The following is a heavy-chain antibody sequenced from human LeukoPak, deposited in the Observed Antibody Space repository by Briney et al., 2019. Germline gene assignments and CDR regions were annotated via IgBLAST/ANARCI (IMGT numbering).Heavy chain of an antibody. CDR2: IIPIFGTA. CDR1: GYTFTSYA. Sequence: SVKVSCKASGYTFTSYAISWVRQAPGQGLEWMGGIIPIFGTANYAQKFQGRVTITADESTSTAYMELSSLRSEDTAVYYCATRGYSYGSNFDYWGQGTLVTVSS. J-gene: IGHJ4*02. V-gene: IGHV1-69*13. D-gene: IGHD5-18*01. CDR3: ATRGYSYGSNFDY.